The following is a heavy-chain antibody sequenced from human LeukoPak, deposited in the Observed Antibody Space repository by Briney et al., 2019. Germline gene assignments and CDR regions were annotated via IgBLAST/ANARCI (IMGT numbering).Heavy chain of an antibody. V-gene: IGHV4-59*08. Sequence: SETLSLTCTVSGGSITGYYWTWIRQPPGKGLEWIGYIYSSGGTNYNPSLKSRVSISVDTSKNQFSLRLSSVTAADTAVYYCAGLTKFLIGYYPTPWGQGTLVTVSS. CDR2: IYSSGGT. CDR1: GGSITGYY. CDR3: AGLTKFLIGYYPTP. D-gene: IGHD3-9*01. J-gene: IGHJ5*02.